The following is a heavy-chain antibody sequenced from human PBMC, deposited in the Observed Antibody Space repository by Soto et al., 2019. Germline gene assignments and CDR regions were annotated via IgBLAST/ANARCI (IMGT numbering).Heavy chain of an antibody. Sequence: GGSLRLSCAASGFTVSSNYMSWVRQAPGKGLEWVSVIYSGGSTYYADSVKGRFTISRDNSKNTLYLQMNSLRAEDTAVYYCARVLAPYCSGGSCYGWAFDIWGQGTMVTVSS. J-gene: IGHJ3*02. CDR1: GFTVSSNY. D-gene: IGHD2-15*01. CDR3: ARVLAPYCSGGSCYGWAFDI. CDR2: IYSGGST. V-gene: IGHV3-66*01.